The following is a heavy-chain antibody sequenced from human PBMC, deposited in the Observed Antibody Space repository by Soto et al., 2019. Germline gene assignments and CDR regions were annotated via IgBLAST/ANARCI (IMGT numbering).Heavy chain of an antibody. D-gene: IGHD3-22*01. CDR1: GFTFSTYS. V-gene: IGHV3-48*01. Sequence: GSLRLSCAASGFTFSTYSMNWVRQAPGKGLEWVSYISSSSSTIFYTDSVKGRFTVSRDNAKNSLYLQMNSLRAEDTAVYYCAIPTYYYDSSGPPAYWGQGSLVTVSS. CDR3: AIPTYYYDSSGPPAY. J-gene: IGHJ4*02. CDR2: ISSSSSTI.